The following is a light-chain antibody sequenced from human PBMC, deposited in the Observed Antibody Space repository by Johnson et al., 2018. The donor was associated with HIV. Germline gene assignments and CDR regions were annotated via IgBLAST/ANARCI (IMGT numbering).Light chain of an antibody. CDR2: EIN. CDR1: SSNIGNNY. Sequence: QSVLTQPPSVSAAPGQKVTISCSGSSSNIGNNYVSWYQHLPGRAPKFRIYEINNRPSGIPDRLFASNSGSSSTLHITGLHIGHEADYYCASWDSSSLGAHYVFGTGTEVTLL. V-gene: IGLV1-51*02. J-gene: IGLJ1*01. CDR3: ASWDSSSLGAHYV.